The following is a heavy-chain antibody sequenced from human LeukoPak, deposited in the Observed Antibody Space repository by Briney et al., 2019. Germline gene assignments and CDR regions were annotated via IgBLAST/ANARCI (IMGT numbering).Heavy chain of an antibody. CDR2: IYYREST. V-gene: IGHV4-59*01. J-gene: IGHJ4*02. CDR1: GGSISSYY. D-gene: IGHD6-13*01. CDR3: ARDQGSSWFDY. Sequence: PSETLSLTCTVSGGSISSYYWSWIRQPPGKGLEWIGYIYYRESTNYIPSLKSRVTISVDTSKNQFSLKLSSVTAADTAVYYCARDQGSSWFDYWGQGTLVTVSS.